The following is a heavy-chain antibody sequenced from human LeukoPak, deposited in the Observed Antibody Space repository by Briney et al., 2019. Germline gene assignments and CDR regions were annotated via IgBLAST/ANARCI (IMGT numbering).Heavy chain of an antibody. D-gene: IGHD3-9*01. Sequence: PGGSLRLSCAASGFSFSTYSMYWVRQAPGKGLEWVSYISSSSSTTHYADSVKGRFTISRDDAKNSLYLQMNSLRVEDTAVYYCARDSESWTETGPRFDYWGQGTLVTVSS. CDR3: ARDSESWTETGPRFDY. CDR1: GFSFSTYS. CDR2: ISSSSSTT. V-gene: IGHV3-48*04. J-gene: IGHJ4*02.